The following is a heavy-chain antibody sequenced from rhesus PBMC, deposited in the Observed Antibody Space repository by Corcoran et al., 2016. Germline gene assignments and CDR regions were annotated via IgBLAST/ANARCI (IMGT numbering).Heavy chain of an antibody. J-gene: IGHJ6*01. V-gene: IGHV4-80*01. Sequence: QVQLQESGPGLVKPSETLSLTCAVSGGSFSNYWWSWIRQPPGKGLGWIGEINGNRWNTHSSPPLTSRVTISKDASTTQFSLKLSSVTAADSAVYYCARSVGGLDSWGHGVVVTVSS. CDR3: ARSVGGLDS. CDR1: GGSFSNYW. D-gene: IGHD6-37*01. CDR2: INGNRWNT.